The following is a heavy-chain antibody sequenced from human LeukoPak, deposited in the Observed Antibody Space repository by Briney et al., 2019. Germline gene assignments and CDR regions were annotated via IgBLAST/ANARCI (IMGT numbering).Heavy chain of an antibody. CDR1: GGTFSSYA. J-gene: IGHJ4*02. Sequence: GASVKVSCKASGGTFSSYAISWVRQAPGQGLEWMGRIIPIFGTANYAQKFQGRVTITTDESTSTAYMELSSLRSEDTAVYYCARDRLTAAGHSGYYWGQGTLVTVSS. CDR2: IIPIFGTA. V-gene: IGHV1-69*05. CDR3: ARDRLTAAGHSGYY. D-gene: IGHD6-13*01.